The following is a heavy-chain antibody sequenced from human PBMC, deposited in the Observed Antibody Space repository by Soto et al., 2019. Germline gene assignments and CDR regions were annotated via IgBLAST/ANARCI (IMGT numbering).Heavy chain of an antibody. Sequence: SVKVSCKASGGTFSSYAISWVRQAPGQGLEWMGGIIPIFGTANYAQKFQGRVTITADESTSTAYMELSSLRSEDTAVYYCARGGWSYSGSYYYGMDVWGQGTTVTVSS. CDR3: ARGGWSYSGSYYYGMDV. J-gene: IGHJ6*02. V-gene: IGHV1-69*13. D-gene: IGHD1-26*01. CDR2: IIPIFGTA. CDR1: GGTFSSYA.